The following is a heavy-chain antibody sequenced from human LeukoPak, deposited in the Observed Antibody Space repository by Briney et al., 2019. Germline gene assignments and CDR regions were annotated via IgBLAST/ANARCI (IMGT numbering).Heavy chain of an antibody. J-gene: IGHJ4*02. CDR2: INHSGST. CDR3: ARDALNTAMGL. D-gene: IGHD5-18*01. Sequence: SETLSLTCAVYGGSFSGYYWSWIRQPPGKGLEWIGEINHSGSTNYNPSLKSRVTISVDTSKNQFSLKLSSVTAADTAVYYCARDALNTAMGLWGQGALVTVSS. CDR1: GGSFSGYY. V-gene: IGHV4-34*01.